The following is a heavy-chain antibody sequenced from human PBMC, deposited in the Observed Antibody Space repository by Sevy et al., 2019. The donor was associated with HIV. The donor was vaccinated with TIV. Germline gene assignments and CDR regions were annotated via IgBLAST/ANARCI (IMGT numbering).Heavy chain of an antibody. CDR3: AREFSSRWSVFDY. D-gene: IGHD6-13*01. CDR1: GGSISSGGYY. CDR2: IYYSGST. J-gene: IGHJ4*02. V-gene: IGHV4-31*03. Sequence: SETLSLTCTVSGGSISSGGYYWSWIRQHPGKGLEWIGYIYYSGSTYYNPSLKSRVTISVDTSKNQFSLKLSSVTAADTAVYYCAREFSSRWSVFDYWGQGTLVTVSS.